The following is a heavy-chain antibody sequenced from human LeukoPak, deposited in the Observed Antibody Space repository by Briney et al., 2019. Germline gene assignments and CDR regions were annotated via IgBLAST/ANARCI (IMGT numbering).Heavy chain of an antibody. V-gene: IGHV1-46*03. Sequence: GASVKVSCKASGYTFTSYYMHWVRQALGQGLEWVGVVNPTDGRTTYAQNLQGRVTMTRDTSTSTVYMELSSLKSDDTAVYYCARAVGPRGQSWFDPWGQGTLVTVSS. J-gene: IGHJ5*02. CDR1: GYTFTSYY. D-gene: IGHD3-10*01. CDR3: ARAVGPRGQSWFDP. CDR2: VNPTDGRT.